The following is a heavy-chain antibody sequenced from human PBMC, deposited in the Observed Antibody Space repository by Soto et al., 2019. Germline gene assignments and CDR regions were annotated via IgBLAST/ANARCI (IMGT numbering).Heavy chain of an antibody. J-gene: IGHJ4*02. CDR3: ARDLGYYDYIWGSYRYNYFDY. D-gene: IGHD3-16*02. CDR2: ISSSGSTI. V-gene: IGHV3-11*01. Sequence: GGSLRLSCAASGFTFSDYYMSWIRQAPGKGLEWVSYISSSGSTIYYADSVKGRFTISRDNAKNSLYLQMNSLRAEDTAVYYCARDLGYYDYIWGSYRYNYFDYWGQGTLVTVSS. CDR1: GFTFSDYY.